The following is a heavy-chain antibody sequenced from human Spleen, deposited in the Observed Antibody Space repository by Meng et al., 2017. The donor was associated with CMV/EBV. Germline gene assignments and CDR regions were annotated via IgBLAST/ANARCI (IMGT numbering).Heavy chain of an antibody. CDR1: GFTFDDYG. J-gene: IGHJ4*02. CDR3: ASSWGGYHIY. V-gene: IGHV3-20*04. D-gene: IGHD3-3*01. CDR2: INWNGGST. Sequence: GGSLRLSCAASGFTFDDYGMSWVRQAPGKGLEWVSSINWNGGSTGYADSVKGRFTISRDNAKNSLYLQMNSLRAEDTALYYCASSWGGYHIYWGQGALVTVSS.